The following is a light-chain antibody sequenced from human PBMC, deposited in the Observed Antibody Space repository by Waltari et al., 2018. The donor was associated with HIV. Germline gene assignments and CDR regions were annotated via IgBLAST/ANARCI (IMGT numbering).Light chain of an antibody. CDR1: SSDVGTYNY. J-gene: IGLJ2*01. V-gene: IGLV2-14*01. CDR3: SSYTNTNIS. CDR2: EVS. Sequence: QSALTQPASVSGSPGQSITISCTGPSSDVGTYNYVSWYQQHPGKAPILIIYEVSTRPSGISDRFSGSKSDNAASLTIAALQPEDEADYYCSSYTNTNISFGGGTKLTVL.